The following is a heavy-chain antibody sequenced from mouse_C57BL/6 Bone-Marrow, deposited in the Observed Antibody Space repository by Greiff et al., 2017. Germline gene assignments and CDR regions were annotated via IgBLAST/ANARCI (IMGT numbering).Heavy chain of an antibody. J-gene: IGHJ3*01. D-gene: IGHD1-1*01. CDR2: IYPRCGNT. CDR3: AIDACYVAY. CDR1: GYTFTSYG. V-gene: IGHV1-81*01. Sequence: VQLQQSGAELARPGASVKLSCKASGYTFTSYGISWVKQRTGQGLEWIGEIYPRCGNTYYNEKFKGKATLTADKSSSTAYMELRSLTSEDSAVYICAIDACYVAYWGQGTLVTVSA.